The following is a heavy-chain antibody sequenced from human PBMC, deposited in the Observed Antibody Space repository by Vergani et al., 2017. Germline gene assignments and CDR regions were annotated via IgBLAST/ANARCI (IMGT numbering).Heavy chain of an antibody. CDR2: ISSSSIYI. CDR3: ARDRPGQPPFYDYIWGSYRSEGY. J-gene: IGHJ4*02. CDR1: GFTFSSYT. D-gene: IGHD3-16*02. V-gene: IGHV3-21*06. Sequence: EVQLVESGGGLVKPGGSLRLSCAASGFTFSSYTMNWVRQAPGKVLEWVSSISSSSIYIYYADSVKGRFHISRDNAKNSMYLQMNSLRAEDTAVYDCARDRPGQPPFYDYIWGSYRSEGYWGQGTLVTVSS.